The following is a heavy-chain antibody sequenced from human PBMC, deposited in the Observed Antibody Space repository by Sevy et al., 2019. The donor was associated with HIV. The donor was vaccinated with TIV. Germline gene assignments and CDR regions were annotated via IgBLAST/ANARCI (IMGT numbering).Heavy chain of an antibody. J-gene: IGHJ1*01. CDR2: ITPNNGNT. V-gene: IGHV1-18*01. D-gene: IGHD1-26*01. Sequence: ASVKVSCKASGYTFTNYHITWVRQAPGQGLEWMGWITPNNGNTNYARRLQGRATMTTDTSTATAYMELRSLRSDDTAMYYCARAPSGSQGPGQYFHHWGQGTLVTVSS. CDR3: ARAPSGSQGPGQYFHH. CDR1: GYTFTNYH.